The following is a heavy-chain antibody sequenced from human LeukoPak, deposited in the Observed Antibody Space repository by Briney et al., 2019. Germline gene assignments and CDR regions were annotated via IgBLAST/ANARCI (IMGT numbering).Heavy chain of an antibody. CDR2: INHSGST. CDR3: ARGGIVATRFSY. J-gene: IGHJ4*02. V-gene: IGHV4-34*01. Sequence: SETLSLTCAVYGGSFSGYYWSWIRQPPGKGLEWIGEINHSGSTDYNPSLKSRVTISVDTSKNQFSLKLSSVTAADTAVYYCARGGIVATRFSYWGQGTLVTVSS. D-gene: IGHD5-12*01. CDR1: GGSFSGYY.